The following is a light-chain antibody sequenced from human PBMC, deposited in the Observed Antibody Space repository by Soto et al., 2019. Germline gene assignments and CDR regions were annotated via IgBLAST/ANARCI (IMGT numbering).Light chain of an antibody. J-gene: IGLJ3*02. Sequence: QSVLTQPPSASGTPGQSVTISCSGNSSNIGNNPVNWYQQLPGTAPKLLIYSSNQRPSGVPYRISGSTSGASASLAITGLQSDDEADYYCGTWDDSLKSYMFGGGTKVTVL. CDR2: SSN. V-gene: IGLV1-44*01. CDR3: GTWDDSLKSYM. CDR1: SSNIGNNP.